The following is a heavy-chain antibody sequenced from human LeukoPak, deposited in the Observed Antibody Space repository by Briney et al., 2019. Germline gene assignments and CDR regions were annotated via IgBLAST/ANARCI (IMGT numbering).Heavy chain of an antibody. D-gene: IGHD5-12*01. J-gene: IGHJ4*02. CDR2: IKQDGSEK. CDR1: GFTFSSYW. V-gene: IGHV3-7*03. CDR3: AKSYNGYESKPDY. Sequence: GGSLRLSCAASGFTFSSYWMSWVRQAPGKGLEWVANIKQDGSEKYYVDSVKGRFTISRDNAKNSLYLQMNSLRAEDTAVYYCAKSYNGYESKPDYWGQGTLVTVSS.